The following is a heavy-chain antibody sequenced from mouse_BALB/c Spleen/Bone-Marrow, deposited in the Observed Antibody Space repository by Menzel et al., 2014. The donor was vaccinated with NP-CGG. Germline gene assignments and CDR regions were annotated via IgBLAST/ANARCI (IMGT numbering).Heavy chain of an antibody. D-gene: IGHD1-1*01. CDR3: AREDYGSSPDY. J-gene: IGHJ2*01. CDR1: GYAFTSYN. V-gene: IGHV1S135*01. Sequence: EVQLQQSGPELVKPCASVKVSCKASGYAFTSYNMYWVKQSHGKSLEWIGYIYRYNGGTSYNQKFKGKATLTVDKSSSAAYMHLNSLTSEDSAVYYCAREDYGSSPDYWGQGTTLTVSS. CDR2: IYRYNGGT.